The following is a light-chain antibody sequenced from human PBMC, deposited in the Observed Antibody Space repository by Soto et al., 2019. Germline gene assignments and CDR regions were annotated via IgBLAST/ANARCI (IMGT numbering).Light chain of an antibody. J-gene: IGKJ1*01. CDR2: WAS. CDR1: QIVLYSSNNKNY. V-gene: IGKV4-1*01. CDR3: QQYYSTPPT. Sequence: DIVMTQSPDSLSVSVDERSTVNFMSIQIVLYSSNNKNYLAWYQQKPGQPPKLLIYWASTRESGVPDRFSGSGSGTDFTLTISSLQAEDVAVYYCQQYYSTPPTFGQGTKVDIK.